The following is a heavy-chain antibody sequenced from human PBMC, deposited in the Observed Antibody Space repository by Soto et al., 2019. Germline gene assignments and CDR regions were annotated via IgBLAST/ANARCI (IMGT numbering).Heavy chain of an antibody. V-gene: IGHV1-2*02. Sequence: QVQLVQSGAEVKKPGASVRISCKGSHNTLSGYFLHWVRQAPGQGLEWVGWINPKTGGTKYAQTLKGRSPRPTKPPTGTAKLNLGSLPSNNPAFYNWAKTLAKIRIGTTLASGAPGTLVT. J-gene: IGHJ4*02. CDR3: AKTLAKIRIGTTLAS. CDR1: HNTLSGYF. CDR2: INPKTGGT.